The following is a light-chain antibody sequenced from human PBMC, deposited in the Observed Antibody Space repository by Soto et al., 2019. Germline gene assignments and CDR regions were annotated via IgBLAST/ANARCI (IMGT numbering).Light chain of an antibody. V-gene: IGLV2-14*03. CDR2: DVN. Sequence: QSVLTQPPSVSGSPGQSITISCTGTRSDIGAYNFVSRYQQHPGEVPKLILYDVNVRPSGVSNRFSGSKSGNTASLTISGLQAEDEADYYCTSWTTSTTMIFGGGTQLTVL. J-gene: IGLJ2*01. CDR3: TSWTTSTTMI. CDR1: RSDIGAYNF.